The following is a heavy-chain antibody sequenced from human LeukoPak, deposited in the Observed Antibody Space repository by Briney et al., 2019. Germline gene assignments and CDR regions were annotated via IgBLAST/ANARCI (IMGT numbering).Heavy chain of an antibody. D-gene: IGHD5-24*01. CDR3: VSQKWLYAFDI. Sequence: GGSLRLSCVASGLTVNSNYMSWVRQAPGKGLEWVSAIYSGGATYYADSVKGRFTVSRDDSKNTLYLQMYRLRVEDKAMYYCVSQKWLYAFDIWGQGTMVTVSS. V-gene: IGHV3-53*01. CDR1: GLTVNSNY. J-gene: IGHJ3*02. CDR2: IYSGGAT.